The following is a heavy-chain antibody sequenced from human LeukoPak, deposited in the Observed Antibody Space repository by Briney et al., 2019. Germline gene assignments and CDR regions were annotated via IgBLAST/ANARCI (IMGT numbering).Heavy chain of an antibody. CDR3: ASRAPSDHDTYRYFDL. CDR2: IDYSGNT. D-gene: IGHD5-12*01. J-gene: IGHJ2*01. CDR1: GASTSSSY. Sequence: PSETLSLTCTVSGASTSSSYWSWIRQAPGKGLEWIGYIDYSGNTDYNPSLKSRLTLSVDMSKSQFSLKLTSVSAADTAVYYCASRAPSDHDTYRYFDLWGRGTLVTVSS. V-gene: IGHV4-59*01.